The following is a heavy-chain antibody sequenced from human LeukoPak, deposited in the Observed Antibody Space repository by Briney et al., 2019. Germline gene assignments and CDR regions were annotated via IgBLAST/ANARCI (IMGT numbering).Heavy chain of an antibody. CDR3: ARENRGAYCGGDCYHFDY. Sequence: GGSLRLSCAASGFTFSSYSMNWVRQAPGKGLEWVSSISSTSSYIFYADSVKGRFTISRDNAKNSLYLQMNSLRAEDTAVYYCARENRGAYCGGDCYHFDYWGQGTLVTVSS. V-gene: IGHV3-21*01. D-gene: IGHD2-21*02. CDR1: GFTFSSYS. J-gene: IGHJ4*02. CDR2: ISSTSSYI.